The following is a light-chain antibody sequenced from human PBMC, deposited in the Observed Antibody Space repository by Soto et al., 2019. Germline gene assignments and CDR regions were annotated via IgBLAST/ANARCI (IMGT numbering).Light chain of an antibody. CDR3: SSYAGSFTPYV. J-gene: IGLJ1*01. V-gene: IGLV2-8*01. CDR2: EVS. CDR1: SSDIGGYNY. Sequence: QSVLTQPPSASGSPGQSVTISCTGTSSDIGGYNYVSWYQQHPGKAPKVMISEVSKRPSGVPDRFSGSKFGNAAFLTVSGLQAEYDADYYCSSYAGSFTPYVFGTGTKVTVL.